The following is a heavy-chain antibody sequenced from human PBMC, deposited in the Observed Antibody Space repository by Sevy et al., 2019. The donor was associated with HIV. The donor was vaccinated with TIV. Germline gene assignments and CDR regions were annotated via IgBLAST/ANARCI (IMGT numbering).Heavy chain of an antibody. V-gene: IGHV3-72*01. D-gene: IGHD1-26*01. CDR2: TRNKANSYTT. Sequence: VGSLRLSCAASGFTFSDHYMDWVRQAPGKGLEWVGRTRNKANSYTTEYAASVKGRFTISRDDSKNSLYLQMNSLKTEDTAVYYCARVVLYSGSYYHYYYYMDVWGKGTTVTVSS. CDR3: ARVVLYSGSYYHYYYYMDV. CDR1: GFTFSDHY. J-gene: IGHJ6*03.